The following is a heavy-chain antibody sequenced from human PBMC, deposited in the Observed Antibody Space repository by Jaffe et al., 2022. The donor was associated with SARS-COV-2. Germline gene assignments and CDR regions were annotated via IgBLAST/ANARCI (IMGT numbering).Heavy chain of an antibody. V-gene: IGHV3-7*01. J-gene: IGHJ6*03. Sequence: EVQLVESGGGLVQPGGSLRLSCAASGFTFSSYWMSWVRQAPGKGLEWVANIKQDGSEKYYVDSVKGRFTISRDNAKNSLYLQMNSLRAEDTAVYYCARFGGCGGDCPFYMDVWGKGTTVTVSS. CDR2: IKQDGSEK. D-gene: IGHD2-21*02. CDR3: ARFGGCGGDCPFYMDV. CDR1: GFTFSSYW.